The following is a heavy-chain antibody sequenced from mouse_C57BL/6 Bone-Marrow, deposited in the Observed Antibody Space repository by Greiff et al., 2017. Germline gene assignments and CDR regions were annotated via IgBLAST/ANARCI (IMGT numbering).Heavy chain of an antibody. V-gene: IGHV5-6*01. D-gene: IGHD1-1*01. CDR1: GFTFSSSG. CDR3: ERVPYYYDSSYSWFAY. Sequence: EVMLVESGGDLVKPGGSLKLSCAASGFTFSSSGMSWVRQTPDKRLEWVATISSGGSYTYYPDSVKGRFTISRDNAKNTLYLQMSRLKSEDTAMYYCERVPYYYDSSYSWFAYWGQGNLVTVSA. CDR2: ISSGGSYT. J-gene: IGHJ3*01.